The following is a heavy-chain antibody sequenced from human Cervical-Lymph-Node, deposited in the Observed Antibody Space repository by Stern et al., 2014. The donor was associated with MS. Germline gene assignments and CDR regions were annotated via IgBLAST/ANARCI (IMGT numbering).Heavy chain of an antibody. J-gene: IGHJ6*02. CDR3: ARGELKEGLVRGMDV. Sequence: VQLVQSGAAVKKPGSSVKVSCKASGGTFSSSAISWVRQAPGQGLEWMGGIIPIFGTANDAQKSQGRVTITAGESTSTAYMELSSLRSEDTAVYYCARGELKEGLVRGMDVWGQGTTVTVSS. D-gene: IGHD1-26*01. V-gene: IGHV1-69*01. CDR1: GGTFSSSA. CDR2: IIPIFGTA.